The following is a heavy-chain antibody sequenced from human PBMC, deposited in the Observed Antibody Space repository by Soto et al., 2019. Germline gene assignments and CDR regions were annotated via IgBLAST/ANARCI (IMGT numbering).Heavy chain of an antibody. Sequence: QVQLQESGPGLVKPSQTLSLTCTVSGGSISSGDYYWSWIRQPPGKGLEWIGYIYYSGSTYYNPSLKCRVTISADTPKTPFSLKLSSVTAADTAVYYCARNDYGDSERGKADDYWGQGTLVTVSS. J-gene: IGHJ4*02. D-gene: IGHD4-17*01. CDR1: GGSISSGDYY. V-gene: IGHV4-30-4*01. CDR2: IYYSGST. CDR3: ARNDYGDSERGKADDY.